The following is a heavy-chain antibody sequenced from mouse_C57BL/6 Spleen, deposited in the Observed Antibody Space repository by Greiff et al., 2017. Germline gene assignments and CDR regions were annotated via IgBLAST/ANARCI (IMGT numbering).Heavy chain of an antibody. Sequence: EVMLVESGPGLAKPSQSLSLTCSVTGYSITSDYWNWIRQFPGNKLEYMGYISYSGSTYYNPSLKSRISITRDTSKNQYYQQLNSVTTEDTATYYCARYEDYYGSSYRGYFDVWGTGTTVTVSS. CDR3: ARYEDYYGSSYRGYFDV. CDR1: GYSITSDY. J-gene: IGHJ1*03. V-gene: IGHV3-8*01. D-gene: IGHD1-1*01. CDR2: ISYSGST.